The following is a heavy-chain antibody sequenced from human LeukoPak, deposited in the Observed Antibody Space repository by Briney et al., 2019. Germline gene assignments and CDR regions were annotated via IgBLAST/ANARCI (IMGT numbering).Heavy chain of an antibody. CDR1: GGSISSSNW. V-gene: IGHV4-4*02. CDR2: IYHSGST. CDR3: AGLNWNYQLYYFDY. Sequence: SGTLSLTCAVSGGSISSSNWWSWVRQPPGKGLEWIGEIYHSGSTNYNPSLKSRVTISVDKSKNQFSLKLSSVTAADTAVFYCAGLNWNYQLYYFDYWGQGTLVTVSS. J-gene: IGHJ4*02. D-gene: IGHD1-7*01.